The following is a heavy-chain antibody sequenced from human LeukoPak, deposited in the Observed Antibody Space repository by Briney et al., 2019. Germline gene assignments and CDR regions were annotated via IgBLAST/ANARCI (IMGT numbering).Heavy chain of an antibody. V-gene: IGHV1-46*01. Sequence: ASVKVSCKASGYTFTSYYMHWVRQAPGQGLEWMGIINPSGGSTSYAQKFQGRVTMTRDTSTSTVYMELSSLRSEDTAVYYCARDKVSDSSGRAPSDYWGQGTLVTVSS. J-gene: IGHJ4*02. CDR3: ARDKVSDSSGRAPSDY. CDR1: GYTFTSYY. CDR2: INPSGGST. D-gene: IGHD3-22*01.